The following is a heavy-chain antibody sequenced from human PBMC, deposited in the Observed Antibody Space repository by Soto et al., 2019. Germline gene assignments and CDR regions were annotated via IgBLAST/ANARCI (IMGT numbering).Heavy chain of an antibody. D-gene: IGHD2-8*01. Sequence: QVQLVQSGAEVKKPGASVKISCKASGYTFTSYYMHWVRQAPGQGLAWMGIINPSGGSTNYPQKLQGRVAMPRNTSTRTVYMELNSLRSEDTAVYYCARPPYPGCINAVCYPLDYWGQGTLVTVSS. CDR3: ARPPYPGCINAVCYPLDY. CDR2: INPSGGST. CDR1: GYTFTSYY. J-gene: IGHJ4*02. V-gene: IGHV1-46*01.